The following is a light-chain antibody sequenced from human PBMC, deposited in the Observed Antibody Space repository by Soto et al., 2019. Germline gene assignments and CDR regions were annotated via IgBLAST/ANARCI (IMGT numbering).Light chain of an antibody. CDR3: SSCTTTNTLV. J-gene: IGLJ1*01. CDR1: SSNIGAYHY. CDR2: EVS. V-gene: IGLV2-14*01. Sequence: QSVLTQPASVSGSPGQSITISCTGTSSNIGAYHYVSWYQQHPGKAPKLMIYEVSNRPSGVSNRFSGSKSGNTASLTISGLQAEDEADYYCSSCTTTNTLVFGTGTKV.